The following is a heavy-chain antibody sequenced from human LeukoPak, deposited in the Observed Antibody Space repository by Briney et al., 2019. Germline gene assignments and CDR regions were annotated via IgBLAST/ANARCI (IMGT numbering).Heavy chain of an antibody. J-gene: IGHJ2*01. D-gene: IGHD2-21*02. CDR1: GGSISSYY. CDR3: ARTTAHWYFDL. Sequence: SETLSLTCTVSGGSISSYYWSWIRIRQPAGKGLEWIGPIHSSGNTNYNPSLKGRVTMSVDTSKNQFSLSLTSVTAADTAVYYCARTTAHWYFDLWGRGTLVSVSS. V-gene: IGHV4-4*07. CDR2: IHSSGNT.